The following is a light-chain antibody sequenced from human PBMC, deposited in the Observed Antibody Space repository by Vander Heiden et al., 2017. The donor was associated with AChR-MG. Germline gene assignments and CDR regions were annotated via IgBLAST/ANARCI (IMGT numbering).Light chain of an antibody. CDR3: QAWDSSTVV. CDR1: KLGDKY. Sequence: SYELTQPPSVSVSPGQTASITCSGDKLGDKYFCWYQQKPGQSPVLVIYQDTKRPSGIPERFSGSNSGNTATLTISGTQAMDEADYYCQAWDSSTVVFGGGTKLTVL. V-gene: IGLV3-1*01. J-gene: IGLJ2*01. CDR2: QDT.